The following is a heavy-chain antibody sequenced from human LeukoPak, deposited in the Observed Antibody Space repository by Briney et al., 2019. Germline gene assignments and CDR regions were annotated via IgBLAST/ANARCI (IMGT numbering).Heavy chain of an antibody. V-gene: IGHV4-59*01. CDR2: IYYSGST. Sequence: SETLSPTCTVSGCSISSYYWSCIRQPPGEELEWRGGIYYSGSTNYNPSLKSRVTISVDTSKNQFSLKLSSVTAADTAVYYCARDVTVYDILTGYQNYGMDVWGQGTTVTVSS. CDR1: GCSISSYY. J-gene: IGHJ6*02. D-gene: IGHD3-9*01. CDR3: ARDVTVYDILTGYQNYGMDV.